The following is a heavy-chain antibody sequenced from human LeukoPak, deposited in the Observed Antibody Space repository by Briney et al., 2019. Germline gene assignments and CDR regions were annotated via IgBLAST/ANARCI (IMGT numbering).Heavy chain of an antibody. V-gene: IGHV3-74*01. CDR3: ARDRGPYYYDSSGINHDAFDI. J-gene: IGHJ3*02. CDR2: INTVGSST. Sequence: GGSLRLSCAASGFTFSSYWMHWVRQAPGKGLVWVSRINTVGSSTSYADSVKGRFTISRDNAKNTLYLQMNSLRAEDTAVYYCARDRGPYYYDSSGINHDAFDIWGQGTMVTVSS. CDR1: GFTFSSYW. D-gene: IGHD3-22*01.